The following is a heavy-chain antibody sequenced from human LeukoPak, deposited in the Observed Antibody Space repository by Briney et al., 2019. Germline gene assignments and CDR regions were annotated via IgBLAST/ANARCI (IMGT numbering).Heavy chain of an antibody. V-gene: IGHV1-8*02. Sequence: ASVKVSCKXSGYTFTGYYMHWVRQAPGQGLEWMGWMNPNSGNTGYAQKFQGRVTMTRNTSISTAYMELSSLRSEDTAVYYCARRGYSNYRNWFDPWGQGTLVTVSS. D-gene: IGHD4-11*01. CDR1: GYTFTGYY. J-gene: IGHJ5*02. CDR3: ARRGYSNYRNWFDP. CDR2: MNPNSGNT.